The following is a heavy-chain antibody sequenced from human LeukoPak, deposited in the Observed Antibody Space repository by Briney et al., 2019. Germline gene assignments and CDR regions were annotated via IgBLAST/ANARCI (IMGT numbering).Heavy chain of an antibody. CDR2: INSDGSST. D-gene: IGHD1-7*01. CDR3: ARGNYGARGFDP. CDR1: GFTFSSYG. V-gene: IGHV3-74*01. Sequence: GGTLRLSCAASGFTFSSYGMSWIRQAPGKGLVWVSRINSDGSSTSYADSVKGRFTISRDNAKNTLDLQMNSLRAEDTAVYYCARGNYGARGFDPWGQGTLVTVSS. J-gene: IGHJ5*02.